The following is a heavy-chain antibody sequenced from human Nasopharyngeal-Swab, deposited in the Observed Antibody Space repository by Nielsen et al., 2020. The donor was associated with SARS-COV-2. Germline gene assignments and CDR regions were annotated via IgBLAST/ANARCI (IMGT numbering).Heavy chain of an antibody. CDR3: ARVGSSSWYFDR. Sequence: GESLNTSCAASGFTISSYCISWLRQPPGKGLEWVANIKQDGSEKYYVDSVKGRSTISSDNAKNSLYLQMNSLRAEDTAVYYCARVGSSSWYFDRWGRGTLVTVSS. J-gene: IGHJ2*01. V-gene: IGHV3-7*01. CDR2: IKQDGSEK. D-gene: IGHD6-13*01. CDR1: GFTISSYC.